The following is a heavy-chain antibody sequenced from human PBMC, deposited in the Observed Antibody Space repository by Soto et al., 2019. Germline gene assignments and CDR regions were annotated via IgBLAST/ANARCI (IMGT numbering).Heavy chain of an antibody. D-gene: IGHD3-9*01. J-gene: IGHJ4*02. CDR1: GFTFSNYV. CDR2: MSYDGSNT. V-gene: IGHV3-30*18. CDR3: AKDLLRYFDWSPFDY. Sequence: QVQLVESGGGVVQPGRSLRLSCAASGFTFSNYVMHWVRQAAGKGLEWVAVMSYDGSNTYYAYSVKGLFTISRDNSKNTLYLQMSSLRAEDTAVYYCAKDLLRYFDWSPFDYWGQGTLVTVSS.